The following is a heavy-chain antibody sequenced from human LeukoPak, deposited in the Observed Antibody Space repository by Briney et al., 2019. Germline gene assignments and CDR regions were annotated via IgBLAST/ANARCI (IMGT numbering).Heavy chain of an antibody. Sequence: GGSLRLSCAASGFTFSSYAMSWVRQAPGKGLEWVSYISSSGSTIYYADSVKGRFTISRDNAKNSLYLQMNSLRAEDTAVYYCARYDYVWGSCDYWGQGTLVTVSS. D-gene: IGHD3-16*01. V-gene: IGHV3-48*04. CDR3: ARYDYVWGSCDY. CDR1: GFTFSSYA. J-gene: IGHJ4*02. CDR2: ISSSGSTI.